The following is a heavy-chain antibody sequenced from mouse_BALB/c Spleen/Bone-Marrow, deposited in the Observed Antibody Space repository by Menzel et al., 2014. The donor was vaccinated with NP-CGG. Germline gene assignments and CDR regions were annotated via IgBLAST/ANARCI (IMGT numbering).Heavy chain of an antibody. V-gene: IGHV5-12-1*01. J-gene: IGHJ2*01. CDR1: GFAFSSYD. CDR2: ISSGGGST. D-gene: IGHD1-1*01. Sequence: EVQRVESGGGLVKPGGSLKLSCAASGFAFSSYDMSWVRQTPEKRLEWVAYISSGGGSTYYPDTVKGRFTISRDNAKNTLYLQMSILKSEDTAMYYFARGYYYGSSFDYWGQGTTLTVSS. CDR3: ARGYYYGSSFDY.